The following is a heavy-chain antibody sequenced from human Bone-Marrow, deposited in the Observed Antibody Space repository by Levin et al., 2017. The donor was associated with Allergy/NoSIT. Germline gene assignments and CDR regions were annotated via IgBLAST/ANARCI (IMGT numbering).Heavy chain of an antibody. D-gene: IGHD5-24*01. CDR2: VYTTGST. CDR3: ARIRYCDLNNCPRHPKWWYFDV. Sequence: SQTLSLTCTVSGGSVRSANYYWGWVRQSAGKGLEWIGRVYTTGSTKDNPSLKSRVTMSIDTSKNQFSLELTSVTAADTAVYYCARIRYCDLNNCPRHPKWWYFDVWGRGTLVTVSS. V-gene: IGHV4-61*02. CDR1: GGSVRSANYY. J-gene: IGHJ2*01.